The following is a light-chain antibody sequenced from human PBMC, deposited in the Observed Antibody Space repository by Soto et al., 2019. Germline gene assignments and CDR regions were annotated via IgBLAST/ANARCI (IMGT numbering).Light chain of an antibody. CDR1: QSVSSSY. CDR3: HHYET. Sequence: EIVLTQSPGTLYFSQADGSTLSCRASQSVSSSYLGWYQQKPGQAPRLLMYGASIRAAGVPDRFSGSGSGTEFTLTISRLEPEDFTVYYCHHYETFGQGTKVDIK. V-gene: IGKV3-20*01. J-gene: IGKJ1*01. CDR2: GAS.